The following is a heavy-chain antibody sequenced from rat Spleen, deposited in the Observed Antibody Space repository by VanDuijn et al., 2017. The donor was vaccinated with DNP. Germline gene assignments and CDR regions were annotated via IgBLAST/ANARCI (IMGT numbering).Heavy chain of an antibody. CDR1: GFTFSSYW. D-gene: IGHD1-4*01. CDR2: INTDGGST. J-gene: IGHJ2*01. CDR3: ARGNYPGINTFDY. V-gene: IGHV5-58*01. Sequence: EVQIVETGGGLVQPGRSLKVSCVASGFTFSSYWMYWIRQAPGKGLEWVASINTDGGSTYYRDSVKGRFTISRDNAKSTLYLQMNSLRSEDTATYYCARGNYPGINTFDYWGQGVMVTVSS.